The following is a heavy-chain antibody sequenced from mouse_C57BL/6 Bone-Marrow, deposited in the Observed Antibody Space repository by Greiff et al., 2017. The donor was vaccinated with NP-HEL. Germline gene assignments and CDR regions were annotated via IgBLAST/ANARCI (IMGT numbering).Heavy chain of an antibody. V-gene: IGHV1-9*01. Sequence: VQLKESGAELMKPGASVKLSCKATGYTFTGYWIEWVKQRPGHGLEWIGEILPGSGSTNYNEKFKGKATFTVDTSSNTAYMHLSSLTTEDSAIYYCAGRGYYYGSSWFAYWGQGTLVTVSA. CDR1: GYTFTGYW. CDR2: ILPGSGST. D-gene: IGHD1-1*01. J-gene: IGHJ3*01. CDR3: AGRGYYYGSSWFAY.